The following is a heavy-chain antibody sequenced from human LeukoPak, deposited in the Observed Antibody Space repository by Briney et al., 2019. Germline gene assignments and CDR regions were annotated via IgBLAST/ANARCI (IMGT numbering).Heavy chain of an antibody. CDR3: ARHRAYYYDSSGFDY. CDR1: GGSISSSSYY. V-gene: IGHV4-39*01. CDR2: IYYSGST. J-gene: IGHJ4*02. Sequence: SETLSLTCAVSGGSISSSSYYWGWIRQPPGKGLEWIGSIYYSGSTYYNPSLKSRVTISVDTSKNQFSLKLSSVTAADTAVYYCARHRAYYYDSSGFDYRGQGTLVTVSS. D-gene: IGHD3-22*01.